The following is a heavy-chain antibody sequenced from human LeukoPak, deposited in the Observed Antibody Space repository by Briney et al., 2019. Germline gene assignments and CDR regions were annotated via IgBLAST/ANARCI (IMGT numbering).Heavy chain of an antibody. CDR1: GGTSHNYD. CDR2: IVPIFGSA. D-gene: IGHD3-16*01. Sequence: SVKVSCKAPGGTSHNYDLTWVRQAPGQGLQWMGGIVPIFGSANCAQRFQGRVTFNADKSASTAYMEVSSLRSEDTAVYYCARDNDSRDPPHFDYWGQGTLVTVSS. V-gene: IGHV1-69*06. CDR3: ARDNDSRDPPHFDY. J-gene: IGHJ4*02.